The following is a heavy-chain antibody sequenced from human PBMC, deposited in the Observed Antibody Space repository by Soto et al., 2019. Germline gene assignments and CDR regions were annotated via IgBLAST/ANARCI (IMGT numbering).Heavy chain of an antibody. CDR3: ATPLGVSVRTLAS. CDR1: GYTFTSYY. D-gene: IGHD3-16*01. J-gene: IGHJ4*02. CDR2: INPSGGST. Sequence: APVKVSCKASGYTFTSYYMHWVRQAPGQGLEWMGIINPSGGSTSYAQKFQGRVTMTRDTSTSTVYMELSSLRSEDTAVYYCATPLGVSVRTLASWGQGTLVTVSS. V-gene: IGHV1-46*01.